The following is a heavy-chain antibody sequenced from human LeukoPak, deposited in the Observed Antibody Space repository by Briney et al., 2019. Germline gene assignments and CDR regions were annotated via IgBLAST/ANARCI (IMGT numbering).Heavy chain of an antibody. V-gene: IGHV4-59*12. CDR2: IYYSGST. Sequence: SETLSLTCTVSGGSISGYYWTWIRQPPGKGLEWIGYIYYSGSTNYNPSLKTRVTISVDMSKNQFSLKLSSVTAADTAVYYCAGPRSYFDNWGQGTLVTVSS. J-gene: IGHJ4*02. CDR3: AGPRSYFDN. CDR1: GGSISGYY.